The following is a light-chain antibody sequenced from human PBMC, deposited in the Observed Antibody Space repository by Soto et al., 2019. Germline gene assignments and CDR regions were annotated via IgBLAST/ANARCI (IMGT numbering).Light chain of an antibody. V-gene: IGKV1-5*01. J-gene: IGKJ1*01. CDR3: QQYKSYWT. Sequence: DIQVTHSPSTLAASVGSGVTITCRASQRISTWLAWYKQKPGKAPKLLISDASSLETGVPSRLSGSASGTEFTLTINSLKPDDFATYYCQQYKSYWTFGHGTKVDI. CDR2: DAS. CDR1: QRISTW.